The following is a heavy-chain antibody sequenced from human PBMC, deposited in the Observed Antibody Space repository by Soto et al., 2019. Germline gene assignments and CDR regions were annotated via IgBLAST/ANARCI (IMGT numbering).Heavy chain of an antibody. CDR2: ISSNGGST. J-gene: IGHJ4*02. CDR3: ARGGRGYEFDY. D-gene: IGHD5-12*01. CDR1: GFTFSSYA. V-gene: IGHV3-64*01. Sequence: EVQLVESGGGLVQPGGSLRLSCAASGFTFSSYAMHWVRQAPGKGLEYVSVISSNGGSTYYANSVKGRFTISRDNSKNTLYLQMGSLRAEDMAVYYCARGGRGYEFDYWGQGTRVTVSS.